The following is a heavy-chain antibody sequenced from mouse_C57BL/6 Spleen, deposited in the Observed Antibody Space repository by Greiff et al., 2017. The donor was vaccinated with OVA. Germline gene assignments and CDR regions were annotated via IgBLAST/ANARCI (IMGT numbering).Heavy chain of an antibody. CDR2: INPYNGGT. CDR1: GYTFTDYY. V-gene: IGHV1-19*01. Sequence: VQLQQSGPVLVKPGASVKMSCKASGYTFTDYYMNWVKQSHGKSLEWIGVINPYNGGTSYNQKFKGKATLTVDKSSSTAYMELNSLTSEDSAVYYCARRAYYGYDEAWFAYWGQGTLVTVSA. D-gene: IGHD2-2*01. CDR3: ARRAYYGYDEAWFAY. J-gene: IGHJ3*01.